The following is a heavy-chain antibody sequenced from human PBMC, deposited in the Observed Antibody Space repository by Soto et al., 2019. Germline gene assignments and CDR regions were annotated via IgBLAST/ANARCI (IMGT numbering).Heavy chain of an antibody. Sequence: PGGSLRLSCAASGFTFSSYGMHWVRQAPGKGLEWVAVIWYDGSNKYYADSVKGRFTISRDNSKNTLYLQMNSLRAEDTAVYYCARGSSNSIAAAATGGHWFDPWGQGTLVTVSS. V-gene: IGHV3-33*01. CDR2: IWYDGSNK. CDR1: GFTFSSYG. D-gene: IGHD6-13*01. CDR3: ARGSSNSIAAAATGGHWFDP. J-gene: IGHJ5*02.